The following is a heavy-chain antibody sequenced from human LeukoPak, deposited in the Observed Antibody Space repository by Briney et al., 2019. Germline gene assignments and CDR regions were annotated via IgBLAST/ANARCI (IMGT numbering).Heavy chain of an antibody. CDR2: IFYSGST. V-gene: IGHV4-39*07. CDR3: ARDENGYVWGSFRA. Sequence: ETLSLTCTVSSGSISTSNYYWGWVRQPPGKALEWIGNIFYSGSTYYSPSLKSRVTISLNTSRNQFSLKLNSVTAADTAVYYCARDENGYVWGSFRAWGQGTLVTVSS. CDR1: SGSISTSNYY. D-gene: IGHD3-16*02. J-gene: IGHJ5*02.